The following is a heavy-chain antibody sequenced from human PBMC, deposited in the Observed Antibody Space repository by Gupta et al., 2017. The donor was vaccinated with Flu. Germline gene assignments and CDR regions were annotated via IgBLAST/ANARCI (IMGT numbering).Heavy chain of an antibody. CDR1: GVTFSSYA. CDR2: IIPVFGPT. CDR3: ARKGGGHCSGGTCYSFDF. V-gene: IGHV1-69*01. D-gene: IGHD2-15*01. Sequence: QVQLVQSGAEVKKPGSSVTVSCKPSGVTFSSYAINWVRQAPGQGLEWMGGIIPVFGPTNYAQKFQGRVTITADESTSTAYMELSSLRSEDTAVYYCARKGGGHCSGGTCYSFDFWGQGTLVTVSS. J-gene: IGHJ4*01.